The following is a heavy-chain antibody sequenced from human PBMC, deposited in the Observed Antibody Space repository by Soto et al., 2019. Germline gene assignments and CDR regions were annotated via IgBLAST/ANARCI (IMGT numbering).Heavy chain of an antibody. CDR3: ARGPGGPDGPGDY. D-gene: IGHD2-15*01. CDR1: GYTFTNYA. Sequence: QVQLVQSGAEVKKPGASVKVSCKASGYTFTNYAMHWVRQAPGQRLEWMGWINAGNGNTKYSQQFQGRVTITRDTSASTAYMDLSSLISEDTAVYYWARGPGGPDGPGDYWGQGTLVTVSS. J-gene: IGHJ4*02. CDR2: INAGNGNT. V-gene: IGHV1-3*01.